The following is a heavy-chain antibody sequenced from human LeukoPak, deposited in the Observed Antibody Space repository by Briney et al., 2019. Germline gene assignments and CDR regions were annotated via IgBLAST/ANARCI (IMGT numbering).Heavy chain of an antibody. CDR2: INTDGTVT. D-gene: IGHD6-19*01. V-gene: IGHV3-74*01. CDR3: ATKQWLAPPPDS. Sequence: PGGSLGLSCAASGFTFSKYWMLWVRQAPGKGLESVSRINTDGTVTTYADSVKGRFTVSRDKADNTMFLQMNSVRDEDTAVYYCATKQWLAPPPDSWGQGTPVTVSS. J-gene: IGHJ4*02. CDR1: GFTFSKYW.